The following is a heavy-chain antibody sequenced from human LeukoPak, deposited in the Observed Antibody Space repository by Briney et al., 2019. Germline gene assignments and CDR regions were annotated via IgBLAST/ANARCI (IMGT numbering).Heavy chain of an antibody. J-gene: IGHJ6*03. V-gene: IGHV1-8*02. CDR3: ARGSDGSGSYPPYYYYYYMDV. CDR1: GYTFTSYG. CDR2: MNPNSGNT. D-gene: IGHD3-10*01. Sequence: ASVKVSCKASGYTFTSYGITWVRQATGQGLEWMGWMNPNSGNTGYAQKFQGRVTMTRNTSISTAYMELSSLRSEDTAVYYCARGSDGSGSYPPYYYYYYMDVWGTGTTVTVSS.